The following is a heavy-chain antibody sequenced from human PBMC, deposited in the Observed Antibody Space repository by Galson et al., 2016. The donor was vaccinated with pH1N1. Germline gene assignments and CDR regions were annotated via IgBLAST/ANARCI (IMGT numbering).Heavy chain of an antibody. CDR1: GYSFTSQW. J-gene: IGHJ3*02. V-gene: IGHV5-51*01. Sequence: QSGAEVKKPGESLKISRKASGYSFTSQWIAWVRQVPGKGLERVGVVNPGGSTIRYSRPFHGQVTISSDKSINIVYLEWSSLKASDTAPYYCARQNDFGDYRGDAFDICGQGTLVAVSS. CDR3: ARQNDFGDYRGDAFDI. CDR2: VNPGGSTI. D-gene: IGHD4-17*01.